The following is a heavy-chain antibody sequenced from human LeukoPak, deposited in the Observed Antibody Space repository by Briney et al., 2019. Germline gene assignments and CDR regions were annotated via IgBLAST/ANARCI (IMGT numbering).Heavy chain of an antibody. CDR3: AKSLYGGCDY. D-gene: IGHD3-16*02. CDR2: VNGNGGST. Sequence: GGSLRLSCAASGFSFSTYAMSWVRQAPGKGLEWVSGVNGNGGSTSYADSVKGRFTIFRDNSKNTVYLQMSSLRVEDTAVYYCAKSLYGGCDYWGQGTVVTVSS. V-gene: IGHV3-23*01. J-gene: IGHJ4*02. CDR1: GFSFSTYA.